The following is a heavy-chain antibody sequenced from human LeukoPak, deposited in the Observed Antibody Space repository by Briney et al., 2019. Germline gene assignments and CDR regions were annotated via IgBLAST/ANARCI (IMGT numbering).Heavy chain of an antibody. CDR3: ATVTMVRGVIISFDY. V-gene: IGHV1-2*02. D-gene: IGHD3-10*01. CDR1: GYTFTGFY. Sequence: ASVKVSCKASGYTFTGFYMHWVRQAPGQGLEWMGWINPNSGGTNYAQKFQGRVTMTRDTSISTAYMELSRLRSDDTAVYYCATVTMVRGVIISFDYWGQGTLVTVSS. CDR2: INPNSGGT. J-gene: IGHJ4*02.